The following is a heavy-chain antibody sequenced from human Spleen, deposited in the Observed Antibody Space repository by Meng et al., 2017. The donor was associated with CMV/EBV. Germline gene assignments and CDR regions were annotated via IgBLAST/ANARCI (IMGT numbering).Heavy chain of an antibody. J-gene: IGHJ5*02. CDR1: GSY. D-gene: IGHD2-2*01. CDR3: ARDSTLYCSSATCYSLWWFDP. CDR2: INPNSGGT. V-gene: IGHV1-2*02. Sequence: GSYLPWVRQAPGQGLEWMGWINPNSGGTNYAQKFQGRVTMTRDTSITTAYMELTRLRSDDTAVYFCARDSTLYCSSATCYSLWWFDPWGQGTLVTVSS.